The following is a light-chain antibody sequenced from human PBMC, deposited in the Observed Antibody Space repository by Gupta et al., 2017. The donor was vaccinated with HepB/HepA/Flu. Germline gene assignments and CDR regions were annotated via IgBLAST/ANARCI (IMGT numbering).Light chain of an antibody. J-gene: IGKJ4*01. CDR1: QSVSSY. Sequence: EIVLTQSPVTLSLSPGEIATLSCRASQSVSSYLAWYQQKPGQAPRLLIYDASNRATGIPARFSGSGSGTDFTLTISSLEPEDFAVYYCQQRSNWPLTFGGGTKVEIK. CDR3: QQRSNWPLT. V-gene: IGKV3-11*01. CDR2: DAS.